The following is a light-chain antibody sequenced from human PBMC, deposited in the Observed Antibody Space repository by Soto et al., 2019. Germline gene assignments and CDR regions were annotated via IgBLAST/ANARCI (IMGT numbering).Light chain of an antibody. CDR2: GAS. J-gene: IGKJ1*01. CDR1: QSVSSN. CDR3: QQYNNWPPMA. Sequence: EIVMTQSPATLSVSPGERATLSCRASQSVSSNLAWYQQKPGQAPRLLIYGASTRATGIPARFSGSGSGTEFTLTTSSLPSEAFAVYYCQQYNNWPPMAFGQGTKVEIK. V-gene: IGKV3-15*01.